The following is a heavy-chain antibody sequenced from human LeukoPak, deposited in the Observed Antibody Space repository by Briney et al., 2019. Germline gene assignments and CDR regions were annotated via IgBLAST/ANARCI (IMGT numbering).Heavy chain of an antibody. CDR1: GFTFSSYS. J-gene: IGHJ4*02. CDR3: ARDLSRGYDFWSGYSL. CDR2: ISSSSSTI. D-gene: IGHD3-3*01. V-gene: IGHV3-48*01. Sequence: GGSLRLSCAASGFTFSSYSMNWVRQAPGKGLEWVSYISSSSSTIYYADSVEGRFTISRDNAKNSLYLQMNSLRAEDTAVYYCARDLSRGYDFWSGYSLWGQGTLVTVSS.